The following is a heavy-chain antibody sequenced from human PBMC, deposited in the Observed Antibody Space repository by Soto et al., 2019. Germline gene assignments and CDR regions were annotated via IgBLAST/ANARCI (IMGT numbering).Heavy chain of an antibody. D-gene: IGHD3-9*01. CDR3: AIVGDNYDSAGPLEVFDI. CDR2: ISAYNGNT. CDR1: GYTFTSYG. Sequence: GASVKVSCKASGYTFTSYGISWVRQAPGQGLEWMGWISAYNGNTNYAQKLQGRVTMTTDTSTSTAYMELRSLRSDDTAVYYCAIVGDNYDSAGPLEVFDILGHGTTVTGS. J-gene: IGHJ3*02. V-gene: IGHV1-18*01.